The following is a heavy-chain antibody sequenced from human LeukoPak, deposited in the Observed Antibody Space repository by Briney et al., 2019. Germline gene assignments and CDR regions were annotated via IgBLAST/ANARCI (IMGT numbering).Heavy chain of an antibody. J-gene: IGHJ4*02. CDR3: ASLGSGSSPIIDFDY. D-gene: IGHD3-10*01. CDR2: IIPIFGTA. CDR1: GGTFSSYA. V-gene: IGHV1-69*13. Sequence: SVKVSCKASGGTFSSYAISWVRQAPGQGLEWMGGIIPIFGTANYAQKFQGRVTITADESTSTAYMELSSLTSEDTAIYYCASLGSGSSPIIDFDYWGQGTLVTVSS.